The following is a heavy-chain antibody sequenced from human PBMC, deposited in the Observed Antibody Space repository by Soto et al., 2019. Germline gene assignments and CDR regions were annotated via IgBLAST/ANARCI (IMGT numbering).Heavy chain of an antibody. V-gene: IGHV3-48*02. CDR2: ISGNGNSI. CDR3: ARGFDLQYGLDV. J-gene: IGHJ6*02. CDR1: GFTLSIYS. D-gene: IGHD3-10*01. Sequence: PLVESGGGLVQRGGSVRLSCAASGFTLSIYSMNWVRQAPRKGLEWVSYISGNGNSIYYADSVKGRFTISRDNAKNSLYLQMNSLRDEDTAVYYCARGFDLQYGLDVWGQGTTVTVSS.